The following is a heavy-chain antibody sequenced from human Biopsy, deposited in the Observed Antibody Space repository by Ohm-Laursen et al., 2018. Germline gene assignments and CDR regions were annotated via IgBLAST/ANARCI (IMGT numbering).Heavy chain of an antibody. Sequence: ASVKVSCKAFGYTFITYYVNWVRQAPGQGLEWMGKINPSGGSTSYAQKFQGRVTMTRDTSTTTVYMELSSLRSEDTAVYYCAKGGHKAWLDSWGQGALVTVSS. CDR2: INPSGGST. CDR3: AKGGHKAWLDS. D-gene: IGHD1-26*01. V-gene: IGHV1-46*01. J-gene: IGHJ5*01. CDR1: GYTFITYY.